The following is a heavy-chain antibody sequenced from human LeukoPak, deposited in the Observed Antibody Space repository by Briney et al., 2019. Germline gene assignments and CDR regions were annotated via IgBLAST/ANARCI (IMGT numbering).Heavy chain of an antibody. D-gene: IGHD5-18*01. J-gene: IGHJ4*02. CDR2: IKQDGSEK. CDR3: ARARYGYGPFDY. V-gene: IGHV3-7*04. Sequence: GGSLRLSCVASGFTFSNYYMSWVRQAPGKGLEWVANIKQDGSEKYYVDSVKGRFTISRDNAKNSLYLQMNSLRAEDTAVYYCARARYGYGPFDYWGQGTLVTVSS. CDR1: GFTFSNYY.